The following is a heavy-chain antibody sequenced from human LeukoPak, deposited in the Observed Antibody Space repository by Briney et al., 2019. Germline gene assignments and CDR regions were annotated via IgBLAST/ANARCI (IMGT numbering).Heavy chain of an antibody. J-gene: IGHJ3*02. CDR2: VSSSSSSYI. V-gene: IGHV3-21*01. D-gene: IGHD1-26*01. CDR3: ASTCGSYYAFDI. Sequence: PGGSLRLSCAASGFTFSSYSMNWVRQAPGKGLEWVSSVSSSSSSYIYYADSVKGRFTISRDNAKNSLYLQMNSLRAEDTAVYYCASTCGSYYAFDIWGQGTMVTVSS. CDR1: GFTFSSYS.